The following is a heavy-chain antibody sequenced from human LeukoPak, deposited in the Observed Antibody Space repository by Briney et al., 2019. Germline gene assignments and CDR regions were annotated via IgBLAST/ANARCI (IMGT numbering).Heavy chain of an antibody. CDR2: IYYSGST. J-gene: IGHJ6*03. CDR3: ARGTMIVVDLYFYYYMDV. V-gene: IGHV4-59*12. CDR1: GGSISSYY. Sequence: PSETLSLTCTVSGGSISSYYWSWIRQPPGKGLEWIGYIYYSGSTNYNPSLKSRVTMSVDTSKNQFSLKLSSVTAADTAVYYCARGTMIVVDLYFYYYMDVWGKGTTVTISS. D-gene: IGHD3-22*01.